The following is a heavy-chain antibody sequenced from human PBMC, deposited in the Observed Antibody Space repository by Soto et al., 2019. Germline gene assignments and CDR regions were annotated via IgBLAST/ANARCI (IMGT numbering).Heavy chain of an antibody. CDR3: AKDIRPFWYYYGMDV. V-gene: IGHV3-21*01. Sequence: PGGSLRLSCAASVFAFSSYSVNWVRQSPGKGLEWVSSISSSSSYIYYADSVKGRFTISRDNAKNSLYLQMNSLRAEDTAVYYCAKDIRPFWYYYGMDVWGQGTTLTVSS. CDR2: ISSSSSYI. D-gene: IGHD3-3*01. CDR1: VFAFSSYS. J-gene: IGHJ6*02.